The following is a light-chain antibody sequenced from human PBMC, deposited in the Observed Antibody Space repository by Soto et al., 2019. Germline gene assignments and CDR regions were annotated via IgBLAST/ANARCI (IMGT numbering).Light chain of an antibody. V-gene: IGLV2-11*01. J-gene: IGLJ1*01. Sequence: SVLTQPRSVSGSPGQSVTISCTGTSSDVGGYNYVSWYQQHPGKAPKLMIYDVSKRPSGVPDRFSGSKSGNTASLTISGLQAEDEADYYCCSYAGSFRVFGTGTKVT. CDR3: CSYAGSFRV. CDR1: SSDVGGYNY. CDR2: DVS.